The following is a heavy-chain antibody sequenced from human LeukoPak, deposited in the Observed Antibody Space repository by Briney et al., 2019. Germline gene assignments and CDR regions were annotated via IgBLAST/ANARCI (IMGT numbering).Heavy chain of an antibody. Sequence: PGGSLRLSCVVSGFSFSNYWMHWVRQAPGKGLVWVSRINSDGSTTSYAASVKGRFTISRDNAKNTLYLQMNSLRAEDTAVYYCARAFVVAVAGYDYWGQGTLVTVSS. V-gene: IGHV3-74*01. CDR1: GFSFSNYW. D-gene: IGHD6-19*01. J-gene: IGHJ4*02. CDR3: ARAFVVAVAGYDY. CDR2: INSDGSTT.